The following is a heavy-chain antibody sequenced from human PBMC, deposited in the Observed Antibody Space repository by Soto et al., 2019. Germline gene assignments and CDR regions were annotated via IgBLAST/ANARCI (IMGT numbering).Heavy chain of an antibody. Sequence: GGSLRLSCAVSGFPFSFYGFHWVRQSPGKGLEWLGVIVSDGSAIYHADSLEGRFFISRDNSKDILYLQMNSLRVEDTAVYYCARDDAFDNENGFDMWGQGTMVTVSS. D-gene: IGHD3-3*02. CDR2: IVSDGSAI. J-gene: IGHJ3*02. V-gene: IGHV3-33*01. CDR1: GFPFSFYG. CDR3: ARDDAFDNENGFDM.